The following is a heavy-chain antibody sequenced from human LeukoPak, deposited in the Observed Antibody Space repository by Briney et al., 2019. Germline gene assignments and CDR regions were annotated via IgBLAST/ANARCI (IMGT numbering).Heavy chain of an antibody. D-gene: IGHD3-16*01. CDR3: ARGWGTTHFDC. V-gene: IGHV3-23*01. J-gene: IGHJ4*02. CDR1: GFTFSSFA. Sequence: PGGSLRLSCAASGFTFSSFAMSSVRQAPGKGLEWVSTIIGSGGATYYADSVKGRFSISRDNYKNTLYLQMNSLRAEDTTIYYCARGWGTTHFDCWGQGTVVTVSS. CDR2: IIGSGGAT.